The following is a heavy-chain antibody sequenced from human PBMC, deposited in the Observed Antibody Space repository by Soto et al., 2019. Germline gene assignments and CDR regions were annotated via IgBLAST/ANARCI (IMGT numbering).Heavy chain of an antibody. CDR1: GFTFSNAW. V-gene: IGHV3-15*01. D-gene: IGHD2-2*01. Sequence: EVQLVESGGGLVKPGGSLRLSCEASGFTFSNAWMNWVRQGPGKGLEWLGRIKSKVDGGTADYVAATKGRFSISRDHLKNMLYLQMNSLKPDDTGVYYCTTLSYLYSDGLDVWGEGTTVTFSA. CDR2: IKSKVDGGTA. J-gene: IGHJ6*04. CDR3: TTLSYLYSDGLDV.